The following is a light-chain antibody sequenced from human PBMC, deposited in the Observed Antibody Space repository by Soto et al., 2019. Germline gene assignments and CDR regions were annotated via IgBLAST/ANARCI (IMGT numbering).Light chain of an antibody. V-gene: IGKV3-15*01. CDR2: GAS. J-gene: IGKJ5*01. CDR3: QQYNNWPLLT. CDR1: QSVSSN. Sequence: EIVLTQSPGTLSFSPGERATLSCRASQSVSSNLAWYQQKPGQAPRLLIYGASTRATGIPARFSGSGSGTEFTLTISSLQSEDFAVYYCQQYNNWPLLTFGQGTRLEIK.